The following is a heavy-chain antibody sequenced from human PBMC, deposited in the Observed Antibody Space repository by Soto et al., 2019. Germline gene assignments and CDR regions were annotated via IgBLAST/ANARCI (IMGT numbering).Heavy chain of an antibody. CDR2: VIPIFSIM. D-gene: IGHD3-3*01. V-gene: IGHV1-69*01. CDR1: GGTLSNYA. Sequence: QVQLVQSGAEVKKPGSSVKVSCKASGGTLSNYAIAWVRLAPGQGLEWVGGVIPIFSIMKYAQKFQDRVTFTADDSTNKAYMELSSLTSEDTAVYYCARGRTIFGVVNFDYWGQGTLVTVSS. CDR3: ARGRTIFGVVNFDY. J-gene: IGHJ4*02.